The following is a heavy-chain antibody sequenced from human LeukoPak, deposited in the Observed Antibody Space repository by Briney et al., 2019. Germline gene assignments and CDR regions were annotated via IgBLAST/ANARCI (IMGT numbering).Heavy chain of an antibody. Sequence: SETLSLTCALSGYSISSAYYWGWIRQPPGKGLEWIGSIYHSGSTDYNPSLKSRVTISVDTSKNQFSLKLSSVTAADTAVYYCARVTVTTAAFDYWGQGTLVTVSS. CDR3: ARVTVTTAAFDY. J-gene: IGHJ4*02. CDR1: GYSISSAYY. V-gene: IGHV4-38-2*01. D-gene: IGHD4-17*01. CDR2: IYHSGST.